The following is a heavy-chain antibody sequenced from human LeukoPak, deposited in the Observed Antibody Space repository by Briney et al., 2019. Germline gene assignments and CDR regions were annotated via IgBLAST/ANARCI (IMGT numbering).Heavy chain of an antibody. CDR1: GGSMSNTIQY. Sequence: SETLSLTCTVSGGSMSNTIQYWGWLRQPPGRELEWIATIYYSGTTYYNPSLKSRVSISVDTSNNQFSLKLSSVTAADTAVYYCAGDEYRGNSLGSLWGQGTLVSVSS. CDR2: IYYSGTT. V-gene: IGHV4-39*07. J-gene: IGHJ4*02. D-gene: IGHD4-23*01. CDR3: AGDEYRGNSLGSL.